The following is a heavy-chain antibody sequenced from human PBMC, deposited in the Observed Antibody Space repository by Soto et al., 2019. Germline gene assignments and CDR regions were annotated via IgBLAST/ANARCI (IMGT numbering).Heavy chain of an antibody. CDR3: AKDIRDCYSHDAFDI. Sequence: GGSLRLSCAASGFTFSSYGMHWVRQAPGKGLEWVAVISYDGSNKYYADSVKGRFTISRDNSKNTLYLQMNSLRAEDTAVYYCAKDIRDCYSHDAFDIWGQGTMVTVSS. D-gene: IGHD2-21*01. V-gene: IGHV3-30*18. CDR1: GFTFSSYG. J-gene: IGHJ3*02. CDR2: ISYDGSNK.